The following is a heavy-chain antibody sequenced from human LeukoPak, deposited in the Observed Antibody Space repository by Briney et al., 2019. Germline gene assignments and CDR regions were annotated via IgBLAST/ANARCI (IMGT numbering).Heavy chain of an antibody. V-gene: IGHV3-33*01. CDR1: GFTFSSYG. J-gene: IGHJ4*02. CDR3: ARGWLQGWWVVRY. CDR2: IWYDGSNK. D-gene: IGHD5-24*01. Sequence: PGRSLRLSCAASGFTFSSYGMHWVRQAPGKGLEWVAVIWYDGSNKYYADSVKGRFTISRDNSKNTLYLQMNSLRAEDTAVYYCARGWLQGWWVVRYWGQGTLVTVSS.